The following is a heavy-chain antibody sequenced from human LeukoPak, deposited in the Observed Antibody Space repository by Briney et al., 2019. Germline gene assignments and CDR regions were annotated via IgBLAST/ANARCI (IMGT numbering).Heavy chain of an antibody. CDR1: GFTFSPSW. Sequence: GGSLRLSCAASGFTFSPSWMSWVRQAPGKGLEWVANINLDGRGKYYVDSVKGRFTISRDNSKNSMYLQMNSLEAEDTAVYYCASLDTAIIETGGYWGQGTLVTVSS. D-gene: IGHD5-18*01. CDR2: INLDGRGK. CDR3: ASLDTAIIETGGY. V-gene: IGHV3-7*01. J-gene: IGHJ4*02.